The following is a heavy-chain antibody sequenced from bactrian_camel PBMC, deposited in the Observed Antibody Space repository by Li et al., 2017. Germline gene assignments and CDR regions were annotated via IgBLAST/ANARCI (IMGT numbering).Heavy chain of an antibody. Sequence: DVQLVESGGGLVQPGGSLRPSCAVSGYTYSKYSMGWFREKEGEGVAAIDSDGGTVYADSVKGRFTISKDNAKNTLYLQMNSLKPEDTAMYYCAARGSNVVGISATFYGMEHWGKGTQVTVS. D-gene: IGHD2*01. CDR2: IDSDGGT. J-gene: IGHJ7*01. CDR1: GYTYSKYS. V-gene: IGHV3S42*01.